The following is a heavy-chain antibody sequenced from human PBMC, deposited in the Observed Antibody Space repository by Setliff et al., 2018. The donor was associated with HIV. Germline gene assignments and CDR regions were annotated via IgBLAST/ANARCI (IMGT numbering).Heavy chain of an antibody. CDR2: MNPDSRNT. D-gene: IGHD3-22*01. CDR3: ARAQTDYYDRGRRSHYYIDV. Sequence: ASVKVSCKPSGYTFTNYDINWVRQAAGQGLGWMGWMNPDSRNTGYAQRFEGSVTMTWDTSISTAYMELNNVKFEDTAVYYCARAQTDYYDRGRRSHYYIDVWARGATVTVSS. J-gene: IGHJ6*03. CDR1: GYTFTNYD. V-gene: IGHV1-8*02.